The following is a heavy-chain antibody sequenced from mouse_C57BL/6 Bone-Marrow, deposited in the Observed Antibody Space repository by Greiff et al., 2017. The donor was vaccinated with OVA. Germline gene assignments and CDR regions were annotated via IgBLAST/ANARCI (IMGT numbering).Heavy chain of an antibody. V-gene: IGHV1-42*01. CDR3: ARCDGYYDYFDY. J-gene: IGHJ2*01. CDR2: INPSTGGT. D-gene: IGHD2-3*01. Sequence: EVQLQQSGPELVKPGASVKISCKASGYSFTGYYMNWVKQSPEKSLEWIGEINPSTGGTTYNQKFKAKATLTVDKSSSTAYMQLKSLTSEDSAVYYCARCDGYYDYFDYWGQGTTLTVSS. CDR1: GYSFTGYY.